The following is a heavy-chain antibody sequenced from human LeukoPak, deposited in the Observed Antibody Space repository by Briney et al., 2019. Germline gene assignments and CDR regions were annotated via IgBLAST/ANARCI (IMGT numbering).Heavy chain of an antibody. CDR3: ASSPFSFATEYFDS. D-gene: IGHD2-21*02. V-gene: IGHV4-4*09. CDR2: IYASGST. CDR1: GRSITNDY. J-gene: IGHJ4*02. Sequence: SETLSLTCTVSGRSITNDYWSWLRQPPGKGLEWIGFIYASGSTNYNPSLKSRVTMSVDPSNNQFSLKLSSVTAADTAVYYCASSPFSFATEYFDSWGQGTQVTVSS.